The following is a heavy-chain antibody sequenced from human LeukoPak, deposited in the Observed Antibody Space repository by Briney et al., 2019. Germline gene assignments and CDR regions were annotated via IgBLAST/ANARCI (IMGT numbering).Heavy chain of an antibody. D-gene: IGHD3-3*01. V-gene: IGHV3-73*01. J-gene: IGHJ4*02. CDR3: AVTYDFWSGYYSFDY. CDR1: GFTFSGSA. Sequence: GGSLRLSCAASGFTFSGSAMHWVRQASGKGLEWVGRIRSKANSYATAYAASVKGRFTISRDNSKNTLYLQMNSLRAEDTAVYYCAVTYDFWSGYYSFDYWGQGTLVTVSS. CDR2: IRSKANSYAT.